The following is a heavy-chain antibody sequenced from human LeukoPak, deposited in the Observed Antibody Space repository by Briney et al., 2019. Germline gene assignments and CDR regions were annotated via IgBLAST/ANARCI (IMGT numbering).Heavy chain of an antibody. V-gene: IGHV3-30*07. CDR3: ASVYSGYAN. J-gene: IGHJ4*02. Sequence: PGRSLRLSCAASGFTFSSYAMHWVRQAPGKGLEWVAVISYDGSNKYYADSVKGRFTISRDNSKNTLYLQMNSLRAEDTAVYYCASVYSGYANWGQGTLVTVSS. CDR2: ISYDGSNK. CDR1: GFTFSSYA. D-gene: IGHD5-12*01.